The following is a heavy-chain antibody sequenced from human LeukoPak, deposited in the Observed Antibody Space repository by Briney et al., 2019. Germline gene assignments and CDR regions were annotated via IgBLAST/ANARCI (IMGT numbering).Heavy chain of an antibody. CDR1: GYTFTGYY. J-gene: IGHJ4*02. D-gene: IGHD6-13*01. CDR2: INPNSGGT. V-gene: IGHV1-2*02. CDR3: ARGEYSSSWHSWAPEDY. Sequence: GASVKVSCKASGYTFTGYYMHWVRQAPGQGLEWMGWINPNSGGTNYAQKFQGRVTMTRDTSISTAYMELSRLRSDDTAVYYCARGEYSSSWHSWAPEDYWGQGTLVTVSS.